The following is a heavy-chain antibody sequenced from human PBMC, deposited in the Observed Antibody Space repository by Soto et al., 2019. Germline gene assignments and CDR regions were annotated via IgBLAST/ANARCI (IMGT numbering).Heavy chain of an antibody. J-gene: IGHJ6*02. CDR3: ASGGSSPDYYYYGMDV. D-gene: IGHD6-6*01. CDR1: GYTFTSYY. CDR2: INPSGGST. Sequence: ASVKVSCKASGYTFTSYYMHWVRQAPGQGLEWMGIINPSGGSTSYAQKFQGRVTMTRDTSTSTVYMELSSLRSEDTAVYYWASGGSSPDYYYYGMDVWGQGTTVTVSS. V-gene: IGHV1-46*01.